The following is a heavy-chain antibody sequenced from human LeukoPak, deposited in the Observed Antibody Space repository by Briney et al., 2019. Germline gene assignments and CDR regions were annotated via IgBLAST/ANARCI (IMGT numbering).Heavy chain of an antibody. J-gene: IGHJ4*02. Sequence: GGSLRLSCAASGFAFSTNWMHWVRQAPGKGLVWVSHISTDARTITYADFVKGRFTISRDNSKNTLYLQMNSLRAEDTAVYYCAKTLLTDFRGITSSYKSDWGQGTLVTVSS. CDR1: GFAFSTNW. V-gene: IGHV3-74*01. CDR2: ISTDARTI. CDR3: AKTLLTDFRGITSSYKSD. D-gene: IGHD3-10*01.